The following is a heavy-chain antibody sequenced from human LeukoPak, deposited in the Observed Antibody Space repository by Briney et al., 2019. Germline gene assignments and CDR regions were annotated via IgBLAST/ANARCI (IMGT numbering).Heavy chain of an antibody. CDR2: INHSGST. D-gene: IGHD1-7*01. CDR1: GGSISSGDYY. V-gene: IGHV4-39*07. CDR3: ARALTGTTGFDY. J-gene: IGHJ4*02. Sequence: SETLSLTCTVSGGSISSGDYYWSWIRQPPGKGLEWIGEINHSGSTNYNPSLKSRVTISVDTSKNQFSLKLSSVTAADTAVYYCARALTGTTGFDYWGQGTLVTVSS.